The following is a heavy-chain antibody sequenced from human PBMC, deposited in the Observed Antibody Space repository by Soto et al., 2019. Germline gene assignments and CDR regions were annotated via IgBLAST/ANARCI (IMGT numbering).Heavy chain of an antibody. CDR1: GFSLYSSGVG. V-gene: IGHV2-5*02. CDR2: IYWDGDK. Sequence: QITLKESGPTLVKPTQTLTLTCTFSGFSLYSSGVGVAWIRQPPGKALEFLGLIYWDGDKHFSPSLKSRLTITRDTSKNHVVLTMTNVDPVDTATYYCAHRSIERGLSGFPNWGQGTLVTVSS. CDR3: AHRSIERGLSGFPN. J-gene: IGHJ4*02. D-gene: IGHD3-16*01.